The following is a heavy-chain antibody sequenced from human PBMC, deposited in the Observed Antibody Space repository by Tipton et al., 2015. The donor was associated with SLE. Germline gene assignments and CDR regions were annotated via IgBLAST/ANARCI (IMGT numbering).Heavy chain of an antibody. CDR3: ARRQWGSGYDYFDH. J-gene: IGHJ4*02. CDR1: GVSIRSYY. D-gene: IGHD5-12*01. V-gene: IGHV4-59*08. CDR2: IYYSGST. Sequence: TLSLTCTVSGVSIRSYYWSWIRQPPGKGLEWIGYIYYSGSTNYNPSLKSRVTMSVDTSKNQFSLKLSSVTAADTAVYYCARRQWGSGYDYFDHWGQGTLVTVSS.